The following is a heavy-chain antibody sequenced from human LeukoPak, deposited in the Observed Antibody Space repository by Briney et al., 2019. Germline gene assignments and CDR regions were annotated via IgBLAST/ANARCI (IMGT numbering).Heavy chain of an antibody. J-gene: IGHJ4*02. D-gene: IGHD1-20*01. CDR3: ARQKSKYNWNDGAFDY. CDR2: SNPNSGGT. V-gene: IGHV1-2*02. CDR1: GDTFTGYY. Sequence: ASVKVSCKASGDTFTGYYMHWVRQAPGQGLEWMGWSNPNSGGTNYAQKFQGRVTMSRDTSISTAYMELSRLRSDDTAVYYCARQKSKYNWNDGAFDYWGQGTLVTVSS.